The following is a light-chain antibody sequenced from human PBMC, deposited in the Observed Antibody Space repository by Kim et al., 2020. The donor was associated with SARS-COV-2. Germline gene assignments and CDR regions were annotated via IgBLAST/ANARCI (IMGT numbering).Light chain of an antibody. CDR3: LQHNNYPLT. J-gene: IGKJ1*01. Sequence: ASIGDRFTITCRASQGIKSYLGWYQQKPGKAPKCLIYYASNLQTGVPSRFSGSGSGTEFTLTINSLQPEDFATYYCLQHNNYPLTFGQGTKVDIK. V-gene: IGKV1-17*01. CDR1: QGIKSY. CDR2: YAS.